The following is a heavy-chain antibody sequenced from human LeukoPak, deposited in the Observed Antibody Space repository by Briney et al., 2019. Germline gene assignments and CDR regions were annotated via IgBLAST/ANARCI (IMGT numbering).Heavy chain of an antibody. V-gene: IGHV3-33*01. Sequence: GRSLTLSCAASGFTFSTYGMHWVRQAPGKGLEWVAVIWYDGSIKYYADSVKGRFTISRDNSKNTLYLQMNSLRAEDTAVYYCARAVGPFDIWGQGTIVTVSS. D-gene: IGHD3-16*01. CDR3: ARAVGPFDI. J-gene: IGHJ3*02. CDR1: GFTFSTYG. CDR2: IWYDGSIK.